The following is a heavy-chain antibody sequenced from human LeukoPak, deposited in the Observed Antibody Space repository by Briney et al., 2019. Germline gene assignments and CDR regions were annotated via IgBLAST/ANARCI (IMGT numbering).Heavy chain of an antibody. Sequence: ASVKVSCKVSGYTLTELSMHWVRQAPGKGLEWMGGFDPEDGETSYAQKFQGRVTMTSDMSTSTVYMELSSLRSEDTAVYYCARGHFWSGYYPHDAFDIWGLGTMVTVSS. J-gene: IGHJ3*02. CDR2: FDPEDGET. V-gene: IGHV1-24*01. CDR1: GYTLTELS. CDR3: ARGHFWSGYYPHDAFDI. D-gene: IGHD3-3*02.